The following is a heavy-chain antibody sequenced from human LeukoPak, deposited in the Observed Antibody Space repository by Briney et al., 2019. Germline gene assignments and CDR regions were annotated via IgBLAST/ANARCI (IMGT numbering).Heavy chain of an antibody. Sequence: SETLSLTCTVSGGSISSYYWSWIRQPPGKGLEWIGNIYYSGSTNYNSSLKGRVSISVDTSKNQFSLKLSAVTAADTAIYYCARVNYDDYYNWFDPWGQGTLVTVSS. V-gene: IGHV4-59*01. CDR3: ARVNYDDYYNWFDP. CDR2: IYYSGST. J-gene: IGHJ5*02. D-gene: IGHD4-17*01. CDR1: GGSISSYY.